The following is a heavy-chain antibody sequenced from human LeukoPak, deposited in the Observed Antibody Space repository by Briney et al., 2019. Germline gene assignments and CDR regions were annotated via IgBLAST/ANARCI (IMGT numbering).Heavy chain of an antibody. J-gene: IGHJ4*02. CDR2: INTGGTYA. V-gene: IGHV3-21*05. Sequence: GGSLRLSCAASGFTFTSYDMNWVRQAPGKGLEWLSYINTGGTYAYYADSVKGRFTISRDNAKNSLYLQMNSLRAEDTAVYYCARGSPPPRGYSYGLDYWGQGTLVTVSS. CDR1: GFTFTSYD. D-gene: IGHD5-18*01. CDR3: ARGSPPPRGYSYGLDY.